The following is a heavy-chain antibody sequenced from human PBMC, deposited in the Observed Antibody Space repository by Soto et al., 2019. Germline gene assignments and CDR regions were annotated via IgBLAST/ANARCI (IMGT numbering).Heavy chain of an antibody. D-gene: IGHD2-15*01. CDR2: IYYSGST. CDR1: GGSISSGGYY. CDR3: ARERYCSGGSCYGMDV. Sequence: QVQLQESDPGLVKPSQTLSLTCTVSGGSISSGGYYWSWIRQHPGKGLEWIGYIYYSGSTYYNPSLKSRVTISVDTSKNQFSLKLSSVTAADTAVYYCARERYCSGGSCYGMDVWGQGTTVTVSS. J-gene: IGHJ6*02. V-gene: IGHV4-31*03.